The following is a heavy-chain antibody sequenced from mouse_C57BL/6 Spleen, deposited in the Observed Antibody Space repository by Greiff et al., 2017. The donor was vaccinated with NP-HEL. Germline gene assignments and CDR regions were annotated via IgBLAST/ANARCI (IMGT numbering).Heavy chain of an antibody. CDR2: ISSGGSYT. CDR1: GFTFSSYG. Sequence: EVKLQESGGDLVKPGGSLKLSCAASGFTFSSYGMSWVRQTPDKRLEWVATISSGGSYTYYPDSVKGRFTISRDNAKNTLYLQMSSLKSEDTAMYYCARHVQLRGGYYFDYWGQGTTLTVSS. D-gene: IGHD1-1*02. V-gene: IGHV5-6*01. J-gene: IGHJ2*01. CDR3: ARHVQLRGGYYFDY.